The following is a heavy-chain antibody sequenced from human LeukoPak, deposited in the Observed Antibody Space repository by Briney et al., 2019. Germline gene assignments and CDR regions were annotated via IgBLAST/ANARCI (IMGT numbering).Heavy chain of an antibody. V-gene: IGHV3-74*01. Sequence: GGSLRLFCAASGFTFSRFWMHWVRQPPGKGLVWVSRIDTGGSTTTYADSVKGRFTISRDNAKNTVHLAINSLRAEDTAVYYCATQNSFGNDYWGQGVLVTVSS. J-gene: IGHJ4*02. CDR2: IDTGGSTT. CDR1: GFTFSRFW. D-gene: IGHD5-18*01. CDR3: ATQNSFGNDY.